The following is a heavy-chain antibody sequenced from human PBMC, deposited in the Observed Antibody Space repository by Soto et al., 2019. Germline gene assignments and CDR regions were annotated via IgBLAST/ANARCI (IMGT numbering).Heavy chain of an antibody. V-gene: IGHV1-69*13. Sequence: AAVKVSCKASGGTFSRYAINWVRQAPGHGLEWMGGIIPLFGTAKCAQKFQGRVTITADESTSTAHMELSSLRSEDTAVYYCARDYGHDCSGGNCYFYFWGQGTLVTVYS. J-gene: IGHJ4*02. CDR1: GGTFSRYA. CDR3: ARDYGHDCSGGNCYFYF. CDR2: IIPLFGTA. D-gene: IGHD2-15*01.